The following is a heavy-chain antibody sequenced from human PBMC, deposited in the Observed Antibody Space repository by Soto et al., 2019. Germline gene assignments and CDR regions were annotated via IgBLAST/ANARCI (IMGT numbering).Heavy chain of an antibody. V-gene: IGHV1-69*06. CDR2: IIPIFGTA. D-gene: IGHD3-9*01. CDR3: ARSRGYDILTGYFRLEAFDY. CDR1: GGTFSSYA. Sequence: SVKVSCKASGGTFSSYAISWVRQAPGQGLEWMGGIIPIFGTANYAQKFQGRVTITADKSTSTAYMELSSLRSEDTAVYYCARSRGYDILTGYFRLEAFDYWGQGTLVTVSS. J-gene: IGHJ4*02.